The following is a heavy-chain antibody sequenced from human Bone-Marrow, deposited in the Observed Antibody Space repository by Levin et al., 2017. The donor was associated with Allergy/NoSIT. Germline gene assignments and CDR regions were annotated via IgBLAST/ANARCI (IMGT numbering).Heavy chain of an antibody. J-gene: IGHJ4*02. Sequence: PGGSLRLSCAVSGFSVGSSYMQWVRQAPGKGLEWVSVISGAYTTYYTDSVEGRFTISRDDSKNTLYLQMTSLRAEDTAVYYCARGGGLPPGEWGQGTLVTVSS. CDR1: GFSVGSSY. D-gene: IGHD3-16*01. CDR2: ISGAYTT. CDR3: ARGGGLPPGE. V-gene: IGHV3-53*01.